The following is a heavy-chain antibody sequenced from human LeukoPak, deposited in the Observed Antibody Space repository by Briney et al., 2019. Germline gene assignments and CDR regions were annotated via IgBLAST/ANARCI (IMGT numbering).Heavy chain of an antibody. CDR3: ASLKTVPAATTYYYYGMDV. CDR1: GGSISSSSYY. D-gene: IGHD2-2*01. CDR2: IYYSGST. J-gene: IGHJ6*02. Sequence: PSETLSLTCTVSGGSISSSSYYWGCIRQPPGKGLEWIGSIYYSGSTYYNPSLKSRVTISVDTSKNQFSLKLSSVTAADTAVYYCASLKTVPAATTYYYYGMDVWGQGTTVTVSS. V-gene: IGHV4-39*01.